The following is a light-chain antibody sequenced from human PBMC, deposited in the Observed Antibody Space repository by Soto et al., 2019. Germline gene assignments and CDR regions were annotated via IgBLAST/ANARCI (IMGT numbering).Light chain of an antibody. V-gene: IGLV8-61*01. J-gene: IGLJ3*02. CDR3: CSYGGSYTWV. CDR1: SGSVSTSYY. Sequence: QAVVTQEPSFSVSPGGTVTLTCGLSSGSVSTSYYPSWYQQTPGQAPRTLIYSTNTRSPGVPDRFSGSILGNKAALTITGAQAEDEADYYCCSYGGSYTWVFGGGTKVTVL. CDR2: STN.